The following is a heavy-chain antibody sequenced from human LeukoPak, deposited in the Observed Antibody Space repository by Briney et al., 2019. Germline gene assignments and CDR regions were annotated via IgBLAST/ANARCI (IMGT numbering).Heavy chain of an antibody. V-gene: IGHV4-59*08. J-gene: IGHJ6*02. D-gene: IGHD2-15*01. CDR2: NHNTGNT. Sequence: PSETLSHTCTVSGGSISSFHWSWIRQPPGRGLEWIGFNHNTGNTNYNPSLYSRVTISVDTSKNQFSLRLSSVTAADTAVYFCAKHVHCSGGSCYRYGMDVWGQGTTVTVSS. CDR3: AKHVHCSGGSCYRYGMDV. CDR1: GGSISSFH.